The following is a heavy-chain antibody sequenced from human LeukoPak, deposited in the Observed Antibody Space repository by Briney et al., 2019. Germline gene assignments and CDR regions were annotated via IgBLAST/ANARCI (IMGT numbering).Heavy chain of an antibody. Sequence: PSETLSLTCAVSGVSISSSNWWSWVRQPPGKGLEWFGELHHSGSTNYNPSLKSRVTISVDKSKNQFSLKLSSVTAADTAVYYCAVGGVYLRGGAEAFDIWGQGTMVTVSS. J-gene: IGHJ3*02. CDR1: GVSISSSNW. V-gene: IGHV4-4*02. CDR2: LHHSGST. CDR3: AVGGVYLRGGAEAFDI. D-gene: IGHD3-10*01.